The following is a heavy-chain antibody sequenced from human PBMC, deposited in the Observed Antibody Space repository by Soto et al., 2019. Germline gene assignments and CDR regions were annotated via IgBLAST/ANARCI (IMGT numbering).Heavy chain of an antibody. CDR1: GGSISSGGYY. V-gene: IGHV4-31*03. CDR2: IYYSGST. D-gene: IGHD6-6*01. Sequence: SETLSLTCTVSGGSISSGGYYWSWIRQHPGKGLEWIGYIYYSGSTYYNPSLKSRVTISVDTSKNQFSLKLSSVTAADTAVYYCARGIIAARRIYYYYMDVCGKGTTVTVSS. CDR3: ARGIIAARRIYYYYMDV. J-gene: IGHJ6*03.